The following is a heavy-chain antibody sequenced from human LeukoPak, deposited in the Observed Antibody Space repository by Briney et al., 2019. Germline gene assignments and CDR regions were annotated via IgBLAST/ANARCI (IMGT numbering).Heavy chain of an antibody. V-gene: IGHV3-20*04. CDR1: GFTFDEYG. D-gene: IGHD3-10*01. CDR3: ARGHGSGSYEAIDY. J-gene: IGHJ4*02. CDR2: VNWNGRST. Sequence: SGRSLRLSCAASGFTFDEYGMSRVRHEPRKWLQWDSGVNWNGRSTGYADSVKGQFTISRDNAKNSLYLQMNSLRAEDTALYYCARGHGSGSYEAIDYWGQGTLVTVSS.